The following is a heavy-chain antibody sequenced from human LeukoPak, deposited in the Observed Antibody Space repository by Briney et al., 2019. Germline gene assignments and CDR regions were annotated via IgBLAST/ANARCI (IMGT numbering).Heavy chain of an antibody. CDR2: VYSDNTP. D-gene: IGHD6-19*01. Sequence: GGSLRLSCAASGFTASNNYMSWVRQAPGKGLEWVSVVYSDNTPFYADSVKGRFTISRDNSKNAVYLQMNSLRAEDTAVYYCGRGRSGQDYWGQGTLVTVSS. J-gene: IGHJ4*02. CDR1: GFTASNNY. V-gene: IGHV3-53*01. CDR3: GRGRSGQDY.